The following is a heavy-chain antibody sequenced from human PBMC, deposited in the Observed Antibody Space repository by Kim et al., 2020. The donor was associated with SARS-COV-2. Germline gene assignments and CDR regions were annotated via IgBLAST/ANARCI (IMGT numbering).Heavy chain of an antibody. CDR2: IYYSGST. V-gene: IGHV4-61*01. J-gene: IGHJ6*02. CDR3: ARDRIQLRPPYGMDV. CDR1: GGSVSSGSYY. Sequence: SETLSLTCTVSGGSVSSGSYYWSWIRQPPGKGLEWIGYIYYSGSTNYNPSLKSRVTISVDTSKNQFSLKLSSVTAADTAVYYCARDRIQLRPPYGMDVWGQGTKVTV. D-gene: IGHD1-1*01.